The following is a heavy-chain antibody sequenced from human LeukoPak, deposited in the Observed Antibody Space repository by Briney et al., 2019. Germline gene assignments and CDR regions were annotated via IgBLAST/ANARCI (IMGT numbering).Heavy chain of an antibody. D-gene: IGHD6-19*01. CDR3: ARTYSSLLGGPAYFDY. CDR2: IYYSGST. CDR1: GGSISSSSYY. J-gene: IGHJ4*02. V-gene: IGHV4-39*07. Sequence: KSSETLSLTCTVSGGSISSSSYYWGWIRQPPGKGLEWIGSIYYSGSTYYNPSLKSRVTISVDTSKNQFSLKLSSVTAADTAVYYCARTYSSLLGGPAYFDYWGQGTLATVSS.